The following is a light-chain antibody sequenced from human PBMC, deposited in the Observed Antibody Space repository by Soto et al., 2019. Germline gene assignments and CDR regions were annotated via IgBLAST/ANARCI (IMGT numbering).Light chain of an antibody. Sequence: EIVLTQSPGTLSLSPGERVTVSCRASQSISNNHLAWYQQKPGQAPRLLIHGTSNRATGIPDRFSGSGSGTDFTLTFGRLEPEDFAVYYCEYYGTSITFGGGTKVDIK. CDR1: QSISNNH. V-gene: IGKV3-20*01. CDR2: GTS. J-gene: IGKJ4*01. CDR3: EYYGTSIT.